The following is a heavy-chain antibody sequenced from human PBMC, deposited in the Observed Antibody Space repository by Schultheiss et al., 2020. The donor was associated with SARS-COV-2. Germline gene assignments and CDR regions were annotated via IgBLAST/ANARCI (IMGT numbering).Heavy chain of an antibody. V-gene: IGHV5-51*01. CDR3: ASQGSTSGWFDS. CDR2: IYPGDSDT. CDR1: GYSFTTYW. D-gene: IGHD2-2*01. Sequence: GESLKISCKSSGYSFTTYWIGWVRQMPGKGLEWMGIIYPGDSDTKYSPSLQGQVTISADKSISTAYLQWSSLKASDSAMYYCASQGSTSGWFDSWGQGTLVTVSS. J-gene: IGHJ5*01.